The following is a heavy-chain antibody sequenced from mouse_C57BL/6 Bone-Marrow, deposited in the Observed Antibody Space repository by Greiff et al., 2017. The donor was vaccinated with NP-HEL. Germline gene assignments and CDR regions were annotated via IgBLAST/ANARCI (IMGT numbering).Heavy chain of an antibody. Sequence: VQLQQSGAELARPGASVKLSCKASGYTFTSYGISWVKQRPGQGLEWIGEIYPRSGNTYYNEKFKGKATLTADKSSSTAYLELRSLTSEDSAVYFCARWGGYDSFAYWGQGTLVTVSA. CDR3: ARWGGYDSFAY. D-gene: IGHD2-2*01. V-gene: IGHV1-81*01. CDR2: IYPRSGNT. CDR1: GYTFTSYG. J-gene: IGHJ3*01.